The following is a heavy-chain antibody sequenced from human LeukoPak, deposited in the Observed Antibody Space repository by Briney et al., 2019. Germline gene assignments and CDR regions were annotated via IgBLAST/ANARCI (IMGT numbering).Heavy chain of an antibody. CDR1: GGSFSGYY. CDR3: ARVATRVGARF. CDR2: INHSGST. V-gene: IGHV4-34*01. D-gene: IGHD1-26*01. J-gene: IGHJ4*02. Sequence: KPSETLSLTCAVYGGSFSGYYWSWIRQPPGKGLEWIGEINHSGSTNYNPPLKSRVTISVDTSKNQFSLKLSSVTAADTAVYYCARVATRVGARFWGQGTLVTVSS.